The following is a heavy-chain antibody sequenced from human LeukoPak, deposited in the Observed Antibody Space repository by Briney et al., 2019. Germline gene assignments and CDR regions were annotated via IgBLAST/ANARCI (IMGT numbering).Heavy chain of an antibody. J-gene: IGHJ4*02. CDR1: GYTFNNYW. CDR2: IYPSDSET. Sequence: TGESLKISCKGSGYTFNNYWIGWVRQMPGKGPEWMGIIYPSDSETRFSPSFQGQVSFSADTSISTAYLQWSDLKPSDTAMYYCARWRGPYYFDFWGQGTLVTVPS. D-gene: IGHD3-10*01. CDR3: ARWRGPYYFDF. V-gene: IGHV5-51*01.